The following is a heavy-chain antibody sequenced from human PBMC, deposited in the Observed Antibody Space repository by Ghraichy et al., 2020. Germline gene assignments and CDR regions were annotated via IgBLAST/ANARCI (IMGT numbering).Heavy chain of an antibody. D-gene: IGHD6-19*01. CDR2: ISGSGGTP. V-gene: IGHV3-23*01. CDR1: GFTFSSYA. CDR3: AKGTDSSGWLPFDY. J-gene: IGHJ4*02. Sequence: GGSLRLSCAASGFTFSSYAMSWVRQAPGKGLEWVSAISGSGGTPYYAESVKGRLTISRDNSKNTLYLQMNSLRAEDTAVYYCAKGTDSSGWLPFDYWGQGTLVTVSS.